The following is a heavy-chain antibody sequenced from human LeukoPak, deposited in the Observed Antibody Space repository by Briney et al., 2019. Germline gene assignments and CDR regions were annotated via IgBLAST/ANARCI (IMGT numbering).Heavy chain of an antibody. CDR3: ARHTYIKPVAPFDY. Sequence: SETLSLTCTVSGDSISSYYWSWIRQHPGKGLEWIGYIYYSGSTSYNPSLKSRVTLSVDTSKNQFSLKLTSVTAADTAVYYCARHTYIKPVAPFDYWGQGALVTVSS. CDR1: GDSISSYY. V-gene: IGHV4-59*01. J-gene: IGHJ4*02. CDR2: IYYSGST. D-gene: IGHD4-23*01.